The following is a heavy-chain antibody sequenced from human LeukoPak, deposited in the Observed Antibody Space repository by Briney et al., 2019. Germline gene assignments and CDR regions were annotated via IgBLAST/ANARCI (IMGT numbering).Heavy chain of an antibody. CDR3: ARDQRGYSGYDWEGYFDY. CDR2: IYSGGST. CDR1: GFTFSSYG. J-gene: IGHJ4*02. D-gene: IGHD5-12*01. Sequence: GGSLRLSCAASGFTFSSYGMHWVRQAPGKGLEWVSVIYSGGSTYYADSVKGRFTISRDNSKNTLYLQMNSLRAEDTAVYYCARDQRGYSGYDWEGYFDYWGQGTLVTVSS. V-gene: IGHV3-53*01.